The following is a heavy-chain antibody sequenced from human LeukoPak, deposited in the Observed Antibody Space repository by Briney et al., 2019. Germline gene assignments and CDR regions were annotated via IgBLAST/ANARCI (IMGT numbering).Heavy chain of an antibody. CDR2: IYYSGST. D-gene: IGHD3-10*01. CDR3: ARAYYYGSGLGSPFDY. Sequence: SETLSLTCTVSGGSISSGGYYWSWIRQHPGKGLEWIGYIYYSGSTYYNPSLKSRVTISVDTSKNQFSLKLSSVTAADTAVYYCARAYYYGSGLGSPFDYWGQGTLVTVSS. CDR1: GGSISSGGYY. J-gene: IGHJ4*02. V-gene: IGHV4-31*03.